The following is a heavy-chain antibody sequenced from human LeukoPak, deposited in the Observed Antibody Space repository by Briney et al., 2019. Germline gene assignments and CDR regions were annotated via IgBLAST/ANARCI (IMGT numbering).Heavy chain of an antibody. V-gene: IGHV3-33*01. CDR1: GFTFSSYG. Sequence: GRSLRLSCAASGFTFSSYGMHWVRQAPGKGLEWVAVIWYDGSNKYYADSVKGRFTISRDNSKNTLYLQMNSLRAEDTAVYYCARGPGIAVHYFDYWGQGTLVTVSS. CDR2: IWYDGSNK. CDR3: ARGPGIAVHYFDY. J-gene: IGHJ4*02. D-gene: IGHD6-19*01.